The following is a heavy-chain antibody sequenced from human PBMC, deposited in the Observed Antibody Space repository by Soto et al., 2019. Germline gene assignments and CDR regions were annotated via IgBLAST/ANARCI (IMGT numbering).Heavy chain of an antibody. J-gene: IGHJ4*02. V-gene: IGHV4-30-4*01. CDR3: AREERGYSSGWPYYFDY. CDR2: IYYSGST. CDR1: GDSIRSGNHY. D-gene: IGHD6-19*01. Sequence: SETLSLTCTVSGDSIRSGNHYWSWIRQPPGKGLEWIGYIYYSGSTYYNPSLKSRVTISVDTSKNQFSLKLSSVTAADTAVYYCAREERGYSSGWPYYFDYWGQGTLVTVSS.